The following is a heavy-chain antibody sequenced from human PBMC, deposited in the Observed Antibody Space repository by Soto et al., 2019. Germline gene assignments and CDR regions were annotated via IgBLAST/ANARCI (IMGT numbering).Heavy chain of an antibody. J-gene: IGHJ6*02. D-gene: IGHD3-10*01. CDR3: ARTALGPATPRGYYYYGMDV. CDR2: IDWDDDK. CDR1: GFSLSTRGMC. V-gene: IGHV2-70*01. Sequence: SGPTLVNPTQTLTLTCTFSGFSLSTRGMCVSWIRQPPGKALEWLALIDWDDDKYYSTSLKTRLTISKDTSKNQVVLTMTNMDPVDTATYYCARTALGPATPRGYYYYGMDVWGQGTTVTVSS.